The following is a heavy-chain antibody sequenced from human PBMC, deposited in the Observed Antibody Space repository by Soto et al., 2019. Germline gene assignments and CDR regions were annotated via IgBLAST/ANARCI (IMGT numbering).Heavy chain of an antibody. CDR1: GGSVSSTNYY. D-gene: IGHD1-1*01. CDR2: IYYSGNT. Sequence: PSETLSLTCTVSGGSVSSTNYYWGWVRQSPGKGLERIGCIYYSGNTYQNPSLRSRVTISVDTSKNQFSLKLSSVTAADTAVYYCATSMRAFTWNHIDVPAKRTTVTVS. CDR3: ATSMRAFTWNHIDV. V-gene: IGHV4-39*01. J-gene: IGHJ6*03.